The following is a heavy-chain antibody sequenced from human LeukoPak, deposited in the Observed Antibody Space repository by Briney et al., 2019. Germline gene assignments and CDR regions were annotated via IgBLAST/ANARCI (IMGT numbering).Heavy chain of an antibody. CDR3: ARETREGAFGI. CDR2: IKQDGSEK. V-gene: IGHV3-7*01. J-gene: IGHJ3*02. Sequence: AGGSLRLSCAASGFTFSSYWMSWVRQAPGKGLEWVANIKQDGSEKYYVDSVKGRFTISRDNAKNSLYLQVNSLRAEDTAVYYCARETREGAFGIWGQGTMVNGSS. D-gene: IGHD1-26*01. CDR1: GFTFSSYW.